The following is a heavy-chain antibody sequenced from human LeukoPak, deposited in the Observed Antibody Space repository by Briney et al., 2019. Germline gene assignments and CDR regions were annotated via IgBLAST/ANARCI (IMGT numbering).Heavy chain of an antibody. V-gene: IGHV4-59*08. CDR2: IYYSGST. J-gene: IGHJ4*02. CDR3: ARGGYYYDSSGYFDY. CDR1: GGSISSYY. Sequence: SSETLSLTCTVSGGSISSYYWSWIRQPPGKGLEWIGYIYYSGSTNYNPSLKSRVTISVDTSKNQFSLKLSSVTAADTAVYYCARGGYYYDSSGYFDYWGQGTLVTVSS. D-gene: IGHD3-22*01.